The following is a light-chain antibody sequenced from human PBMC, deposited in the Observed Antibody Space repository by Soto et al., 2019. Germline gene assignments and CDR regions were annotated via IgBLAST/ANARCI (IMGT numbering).Light chain of an antibody. Sequence: EIVLTQSPGTLSLSPVDRATLSCRASQRVSSNYLAWYQQRPGQAPRLLIYGASSRATGIPDRFSGSGSGTDFTLTINRLEPEDFAVYYCQQYGSSLYTFGQGTKVDIK. CDR3: QQYGSSLYT. V-gene: IGKV3-20*01. CDR1: QRVSSNY. CDR2: GAS. J-gene: IGKJ2*01.